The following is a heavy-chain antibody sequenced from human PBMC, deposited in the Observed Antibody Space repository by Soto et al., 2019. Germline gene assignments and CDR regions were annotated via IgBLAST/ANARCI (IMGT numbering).Heavy chain of an antibody. D-gene: IGHD3-22*01. V-gene: IGHV3-49*04. Sequence: PGGSLRLSCTASGFTFGDYAMSWVRQAPGRGLEWVGFIRSKAHGGTSEYAASVKARFTISRDDSKSIAYLQMNSLKTEDTAVYYCSRALDSSGYYFTHSWGQGTLVTVSS. CDR2: IRSKAHGGTS. CDR1: GFTFGDYA. CDR3: SRALDSSGYYFTHS. J-gene: IGHJ1*01.